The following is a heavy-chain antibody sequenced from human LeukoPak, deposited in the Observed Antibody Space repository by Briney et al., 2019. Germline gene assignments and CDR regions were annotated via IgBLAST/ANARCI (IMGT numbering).Heavy chain of an antibody. J-gene: IGHJ6*03. D-gene: IGHD3-9*01. V-gene: IGHV3-7*01. CDR3: AREYDILTGYPYYMDV. Sequence: QPGGSLRLSCAASGVTFSSYWMSWVRQAPGKGREWVANIKQEGSEKYYVDSVKGRFTISRDNAKNSLYLQMNSLRAEDTAVYYCAREYDILTGYPYYMDVWGKGTTVTISS. CDR1: GVTFSSYW. CDR2: IKQEGSEK.